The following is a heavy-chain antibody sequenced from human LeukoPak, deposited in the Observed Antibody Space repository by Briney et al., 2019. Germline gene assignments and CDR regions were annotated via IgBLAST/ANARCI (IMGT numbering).Heavy chain of an antibody. V-gene: IGHV1-2*06. D-gene: IGHD2-2*01. Sequence: ASVKVSCKASGYTFTCYYMHWVRQAPGQGLEWMGRINPNSGGTNYAQKFQGRVTMTRDTSISTAYMELSRLRSDDTAVYYCARDFVVPAAMYDYYYMDVWGKGTTVTVSS. CDR2: INPNSGGT. J-gene: IGHJ6*03. CDR1: GYTFTCYY. CDR3: ARDFVVPAAMYDYYYMDV.